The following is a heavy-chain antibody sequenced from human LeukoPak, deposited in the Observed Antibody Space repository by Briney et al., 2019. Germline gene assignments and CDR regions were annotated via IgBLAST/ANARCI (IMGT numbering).Heavy chain of an antibody. CDR1: GFTFSSYA. J-gene: IGHJ5*02. Sequence: GGSLGLSCAASGFTFSSYAMSWVRQAPGKGLEWVSTISVTGVGTYYADSVKGRFTISRDKSKNTLLLQMNSLRAEDTAIYYCALREPVAGIPWGQGTLVTVSS. CDR2: ISVTGVGT. V-gene: IGHV3-23*01. D-gene: IGHD6-19*01. CDR3: ALREPVAGIP.